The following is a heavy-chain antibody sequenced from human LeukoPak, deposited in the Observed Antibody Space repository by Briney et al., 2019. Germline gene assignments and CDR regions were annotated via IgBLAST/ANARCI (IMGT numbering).Heavy chain of an antibody. CDR1: GYSIGSGYF. V-gene: IGHV4-38-2*01. D-gene: IGHD6-13*01. J-gene: IGHJ5*01. CDR3: ARAGIAGVGNETPSYRFDS. Sequence: SETLSLTCGVSGYSIGSGYFWAWLRQPPGKGLEWIGSMSYDGSTQYNPSLQSRVTISGDTSKNKFSLKLSSLTAADTAVYHCARAGIAGVGNETPSYRFDSWGQGTLVTVSS. CDR2: MSYDGST.